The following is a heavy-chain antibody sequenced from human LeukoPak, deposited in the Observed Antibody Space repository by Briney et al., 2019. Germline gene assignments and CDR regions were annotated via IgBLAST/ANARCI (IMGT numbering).Heavy chain of an antibody. J-gene: IGHJ4*02. CDR1: GGAMTNYY. D-gene: IGHD2-2*01. Sequence: SQTLSLTCTVSGGAMTNYYWHWIRQPAGKGLEWIGHIYLNGNTDFNPSLNSRLTISLDKSQNQFSLKLNSVTAADTAVYYCARGGSSSCYPLMKWGQGILVTVSS. CDR3: ARGGSSSCYPLMK. CDR2: IYLNGNT. V-gene: IGHV4-4*07.